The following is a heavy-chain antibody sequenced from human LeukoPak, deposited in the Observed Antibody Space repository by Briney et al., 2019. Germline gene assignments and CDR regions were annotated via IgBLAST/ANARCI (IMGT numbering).Heavy chain of an antibody. Sequence: PGGSLRLSCAASGFTFSTYWMHWVRQTPGEGVVWVSRISGDGSATTYADSMKGRFTVSRENAKNTLYLQLSSLRVEDTAVYYCARTTGGPASTWAFDIWGQGTMVTVS. D-gene: IGHD6-13*01. CDR2: ISGDGSAT. J-gene: IGHJ3*02. CDR3: ARTTGGPASTWAFDI. CDR1: GFTFSTYW. V-gene: IGHV3-74*01.